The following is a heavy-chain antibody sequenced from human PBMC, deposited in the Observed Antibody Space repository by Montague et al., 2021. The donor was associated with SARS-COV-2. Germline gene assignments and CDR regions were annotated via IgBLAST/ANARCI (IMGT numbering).Heavy chain of an antibody. Sequence: SLRLSCVASGFSFNTYTMNWVRQAPGKGLEWVSVISSRSYFIYYADSVKGRFTVSRDNAKNSLYLEMNSLRAEDTAVYYCVRGEAGYDDGHNAFDAWGQGTMVIVSS. CDR1: GFSFNTYT. CDR2: ISSRSYFI. D-gene: IGHD5-12*01. V-gene: IGHV3-21*06. CDR3: VRGEAGYDDGHNAFDA. J-gene: IGHJ3*01.